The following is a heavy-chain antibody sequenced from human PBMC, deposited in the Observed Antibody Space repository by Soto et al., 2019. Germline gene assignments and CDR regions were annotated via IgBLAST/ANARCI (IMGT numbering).Heavy chain of an antibody. CDR3: ARDPSIGSYYFNWFDP. Sequence: ASVKVSCKASGYTFTSYGMSWVRQAPGQGLEWMGWISAYNGNTNYAQKLQGRVTMTTDTSTSTAYMELRSMRSDDTAVYYCARDPSIGSYYFNWFDPWGQGTLVTVSS. CDR2: ISAYNGNT. CDR1: GYTFTSYG. V-gene: IGHV1-18*01. D-gene: IGHD1-26*01. J-gene: IGHJ5*02.